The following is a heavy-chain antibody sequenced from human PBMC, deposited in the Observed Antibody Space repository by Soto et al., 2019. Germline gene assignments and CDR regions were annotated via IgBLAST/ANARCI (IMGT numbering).Heavy chain of an antibody. CDR3: ARGLEVIAATPQWDY. V-gene: IGHV4-30-2*01. CDR2: IYHSGST. D-gene: IGHD2-15*01. J-gene: IGHJ4*02. Sequence: PSETLSLTSAVSGGSISSGGFSWNWIRQPPGKGLEWIGYIYHSGSTYNSPSLKSRVTISVDRSKNQFSLKLSSVTAADTAVYYCARGLEVIAATPQWDYWGQGTLVTVSS. CDR1: GGSISSGGFS.